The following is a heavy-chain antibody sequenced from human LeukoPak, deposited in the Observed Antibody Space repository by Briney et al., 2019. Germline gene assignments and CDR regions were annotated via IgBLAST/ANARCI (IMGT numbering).Heavy chain of an antibody. D-gene: IGHD6-6*01. CDR1: GYTFTGYY. J-gene: IGHJ3*02. CDR3: ARDRNSGSSLDI. CDR2: IYPYSGDT. Sequence: ASVKVSSKAPGYTFTGYYIHWVRQAPGQGLEWMGWIYPYSGDTNYAQNFQGRVTMTRDTSISTAYMELSSLKSDDTAVYYCARDRNSGSSLDIWGQGTMLTVSS. V-gene: IGHV1-2*02.